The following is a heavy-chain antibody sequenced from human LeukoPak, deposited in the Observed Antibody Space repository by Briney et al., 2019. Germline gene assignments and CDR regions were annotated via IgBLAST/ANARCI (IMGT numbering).Heavy chain of an antibody. CDR1: GFTFSTYS. CDR3: AREGSGNSDRFYGYFDL. Sequence: GVSLRLSCAASGFTFSTYSMSWVRQAPGKGLKWVSSISACGGSTYYADFVKGRFTLSSDHSKNTLYLQMNSLRADEPAIYYCAREGSGNSDRFYGYFDLWGRGTLVTVSS. D-gene: IGHD4-23*01. CDR2: ISACGGST. V-gene: IGHV3-23*01. J-gene: IGHJ2*01.